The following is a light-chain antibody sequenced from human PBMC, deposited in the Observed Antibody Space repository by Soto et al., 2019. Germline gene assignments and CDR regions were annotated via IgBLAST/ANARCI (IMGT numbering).Light chain of an antibody. CDR3: QKYESAPLFT. V-gene: IGKV1-27*01. J-gene: IGKJ3*01. CDR2: AAS. CDR1: QGISNY. Sequence: DIQMTQSPSSLSASVGDRVTITCRASQGISNYVAWYQQRPGKAPKLLIYAASTLQSGVPSRFSGSESGTDFTLTISRLQPEDVATYYCQKYESAPLFTFGPGTKVEIK.